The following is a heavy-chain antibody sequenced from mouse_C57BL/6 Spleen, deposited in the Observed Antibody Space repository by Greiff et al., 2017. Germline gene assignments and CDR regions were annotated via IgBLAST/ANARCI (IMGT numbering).Heavy chain of an antibody. CDR1: GYTFTSYG. J-gene: IGHJ4*01. CDR3: ARYMDDYDVGAMDY. Sequence: QVQLQQSGAELARPGASVKLSCKASGYTFTSYGISWVKQRPGQGLEWIGEIYPRSGNTYYNEKFKGKATLTADKSSSTAYMELRSLTSEDSAVYFCARYMDDYDVGAMDYWGQGTSVTVSS. D-gene: IGHD2-4*01. V-gene: IGHV1-81*01. CDR2: IYPRSGNT.